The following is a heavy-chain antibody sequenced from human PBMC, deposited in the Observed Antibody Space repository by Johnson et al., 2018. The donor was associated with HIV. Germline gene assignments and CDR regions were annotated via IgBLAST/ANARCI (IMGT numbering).Heavy chain of an antibody. CDR3: AKDRAIYSSRAVVAFDI. V-gene: IGHV3-33*06. CDR1: GFTFSSYG. CDR2: IWYDGSNK. J-gene: IGHJ3*02. Sequence: QVQVVESGGGVVQPGGSLRLSCAASGFTFSSYGMHWVRQAPGKGLEWVAVIWYDGSNKYYADSVKGRFTLSRDNSKNTLYLQMNSLRAEDTAVYYCAKDRAIYSSRAVVAFDIWGQGTMVTVSS. D-gene: IGHD6-13*01.